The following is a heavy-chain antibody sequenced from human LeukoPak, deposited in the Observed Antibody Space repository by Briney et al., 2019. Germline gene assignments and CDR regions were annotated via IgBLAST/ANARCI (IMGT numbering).Heavy chain of an antibody. V-gene: IGHV4-59*11. Sequence: SETLSLTCSVSGGSLSSHYWSWIRQPPGKGLELIGHIHDTGSTFYSPSLRGRVTISLDTSNNQFSLKLTSMTAADTAVYYCARFSSGCSTSSCYLTYWGQGTLVTVS. J-gene: IGHJ4*02. CDR3: ARFSSGCSTSSCYLTY. CDR2: IHDTGST. CDR1: GGSLSSHY. D-gene: IGHD2-2*01.